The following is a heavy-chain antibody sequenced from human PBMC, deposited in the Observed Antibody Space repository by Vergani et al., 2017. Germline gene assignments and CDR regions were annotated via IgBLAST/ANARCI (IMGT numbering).Heavy chain of an antibody. CDR3: AKDQRYSSSCLLDY. CDR2: ISGSGGST. CDR1: GFTFSSYA. Sequence: EVQLLESGGGLVQPGGSLRLSCAASGFTFSSYAMSWVRQAPGKGLEWVSAISGSGGSTYYADSVKGRFTISRDNSKNTLYLRMNSLRAEDTAVYYCAKDQRYSSSCLLDYWGQGTLVTVSS. V-gene: IGHV3-23*01. D-gene: IGHD6-13*01. J-gene: IGHJ4*02.